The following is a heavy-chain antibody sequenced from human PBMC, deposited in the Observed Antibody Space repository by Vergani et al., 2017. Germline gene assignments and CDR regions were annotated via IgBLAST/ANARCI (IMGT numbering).Heavy chain of an antibody. J-gene: IGHJ5*02. CDR2: ISPILGIA. Sequence: QVQLVQSGAEVKKPGSSVKVSCKASGCTFSSYTISWVRQAPGQGLEWMGRISPILGIANYAQKFQGRVTITADKSTSTAYMELSSLRSEDTAVYYCARGITIVRGFDPWGQGTLVTVSS. V-gene: IGHV1-69*02. CDR3: ARGITIVRGFDP. CDR1: GCTFSSYT. D-gene: IGHD3-10*01.